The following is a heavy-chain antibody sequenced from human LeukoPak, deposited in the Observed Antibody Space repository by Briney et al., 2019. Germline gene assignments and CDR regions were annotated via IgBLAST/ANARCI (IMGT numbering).Heavy chain of an antibody. CDR3: ARGRGDNSDYYYYYYMDV. D-gene: IGHD3-22*01. CDR1: GYTFTSYD. J-gene: IGHJ6*03. CDR2: MNPNNGNT. Sequence: ASVKVSCKASGYTFTSYDINWVRQATGQGLEWMGWMNPNNGNTGYAQKFQGRVTITRNTSISTAYMELSSLRSEDTAVYYCARGRGDNSDYYYYYYMDVWGKGTTVTVSS. V-gene: IGHV1-8*03.